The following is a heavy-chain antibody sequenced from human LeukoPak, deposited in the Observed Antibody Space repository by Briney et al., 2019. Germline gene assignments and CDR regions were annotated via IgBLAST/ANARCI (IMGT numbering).Heavy chain of an antibody. CDR2: IYPNSGDT. V-gene: IGHV1-2*02. D-gene: IGHD3-10*01. Sequence: ASVKVSCKASGYTFTDYYMHWVRQAPGQGLEWMGWIYPNSGDTNYAQNFQGRVTMTRDTSISTAYMGLSRLRSDDTAVYFCARGRSDYYLDSWGQGTLVTVSS. CDR1: GYTFTDYY. J-gene: IGHJ4*02. CDR3: ARGRSDYYLDS.